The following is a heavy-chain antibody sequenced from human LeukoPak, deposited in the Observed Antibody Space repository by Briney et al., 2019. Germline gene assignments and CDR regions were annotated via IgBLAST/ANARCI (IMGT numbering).Heavy chain of an antibody. CDR1: GFTFSSYS. D-gene: IGHD3-22*01. Sequence: PGGSLRLSCAASGFTFSSYSMNWVRQAPGKGLEWVAVISYDGSNKYYADSVKGRFTISRDNSKNTLYLQMNSLRAEDTAVYYCARDFYDSSGYYYVDNRGSRDYYYYYYMDVWGKGTTVTVSS. V-gene: IGHV3-30*03. CDR2: ISYDGSNK. CDR3: ARDFYDSSGYYYVDNRGSRDYYYYYYMDV. J-gene: IGHJ6*03.